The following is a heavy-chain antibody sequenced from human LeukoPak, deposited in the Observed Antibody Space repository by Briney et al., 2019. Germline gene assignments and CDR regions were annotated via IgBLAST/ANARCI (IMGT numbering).Heavy chain of an antibody. J-gene: IGHJ5*02. Sequence: PGGSLRLSCAASGFTFSSYEMNWVRQAPGKGLEWVSYTSTSGSTIYYADSVKGRFTISRDNSKNTLYLQMNSLRAEDTAVYYCAKVPNWNYLWFDPWGQGTLVTVSS. CDR1: GFTFSSYE. V-gene: IGHV3-48*03. CDR3: AKVPNWNYLWFDP. D-gene: IGHD1-7*01. CDR2: TSTSGSTI.